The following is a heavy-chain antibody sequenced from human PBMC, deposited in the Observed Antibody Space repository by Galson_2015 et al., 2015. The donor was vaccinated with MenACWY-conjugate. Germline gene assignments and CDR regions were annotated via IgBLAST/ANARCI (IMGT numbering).Heavy chain of an antibody. D-gene: IGHD3-3*01. Sequence: CAISGDSVSSNIAAWNWIRQSSSRDLEWLGRTYYRSKWYNDYAVSVKSRITINSDTSKNQFSLQLNSVSPEDTAVYYCAREGGVGCHTSLDFWGQGTMVTVSS. CDR3: AREGGVGCHTSLDF. V-gene: IGHV6-1*01. CDR2: TYYRSKWYN. CDR1: GDSVSSNIAA. J-gene: IGHJ3*01.